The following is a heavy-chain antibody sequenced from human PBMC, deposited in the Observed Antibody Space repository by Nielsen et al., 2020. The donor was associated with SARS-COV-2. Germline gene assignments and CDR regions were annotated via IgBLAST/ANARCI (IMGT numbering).Heavy chain of an antibody. CDR3: AREAVVVVPAAIGETWFDP. CDR1: GYTFTGYY. D-gene: IGHD2-2*01. V-gene: IGHV1-2*06. CDR2: INPNSGGT. J-gene: IGHJ5*02. Sequence: ASVKVSCKASGYTFTGYYMHWVRQAPGQGLEWMGRINPNSGGTNYAQKLQGRVTMTTDTSTSTAYMELRSLRSDDTAVYYCAREAVVVVPAAIGETWFDPWGQGTLVTVSS.